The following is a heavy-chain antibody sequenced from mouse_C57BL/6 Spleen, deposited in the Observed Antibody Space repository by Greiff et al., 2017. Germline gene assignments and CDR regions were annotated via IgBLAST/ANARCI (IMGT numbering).Heavy chain of an antibody. CDR2: IYPSDSET. Sequence: QVQLQQPGAELVRPGSSVKLSCKASGYTFTSYWMAWVKQRPGQGLEWIGNIYPSDSETHYNQKFKDKATLTVDKSSSTAYMQLSSLTSEDSAVYYCARLGDDYDDTWFAYWGQGTLVTVSA. D-gene: IGHD2-4*01. CDR1: GYTFTSYW. V-gene: IGHV1-61*01. J-gene: IGHJ3*01. CDR3: ARLGDDYDDTWFAY.